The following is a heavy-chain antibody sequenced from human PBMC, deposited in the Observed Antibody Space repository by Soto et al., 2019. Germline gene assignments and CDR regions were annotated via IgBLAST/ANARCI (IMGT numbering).Heavy chain of an antibody. CDR2: ISAYNGNT. J-gene: IGHJ4*02. Sequence: ASVKVSCKASGYTFTSYGISWVRQAPGQGLEWMGWISAYNGNTNYAQKLQGRVTMTTDTSTSTAYMELRSLRSDDTAVYYCARATRGIKPVFYGSGSYADDYWGQGTLVTVSS. CDR1: GYTFTSYG. D-gene: IGHD3-10*01. V-gene: IGHV1-18*01. CDR3: ARATRGIKPVFYGSGSYADDY.